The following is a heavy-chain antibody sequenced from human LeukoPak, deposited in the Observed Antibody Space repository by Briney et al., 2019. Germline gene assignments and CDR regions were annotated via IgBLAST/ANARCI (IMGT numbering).Heavy chain of an antibody. CDR2: IKQDGSGQ. CDR1: GFTFSNFW. CDR3: ARDLRGSGWYFDY. V-gene: IGHV3-7*03. Sequence: GGSLRLSCAASGFTFSNFWMTWVRQAPGKGLEWVATIKQDGSGQFYVDSVKGRFTISRDNAKNSLYLQMNGLRAEDTAVYYCARDLRGSGWYFDYWGQGTLVTVSS. J-gene: IGHJ4*02. D-gene: IGHD6-19*01.